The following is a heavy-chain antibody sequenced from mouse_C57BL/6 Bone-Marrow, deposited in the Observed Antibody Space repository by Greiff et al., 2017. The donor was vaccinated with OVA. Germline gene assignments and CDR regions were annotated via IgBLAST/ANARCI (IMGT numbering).Heavy chain of an antibody. V-gene: IGHV1-11*01. CDR1: GYTFTDYI. CDR2: IYPVSGGT. Sequence: QVQLQQSGAELVSPGASVSLSCKASGYTFTDYIMNWVKKRPGQGLEWIGRIYPVSGGTNYNQKFKGKATFTVDRSSSTVYMVLNSLTSEDPAVYYCRMGDGRDYWGQGTTLTVSS. D-gene: IGHD2-3*01. J-gene: IGHJ2*01. CDR3: RMGDGRDY.